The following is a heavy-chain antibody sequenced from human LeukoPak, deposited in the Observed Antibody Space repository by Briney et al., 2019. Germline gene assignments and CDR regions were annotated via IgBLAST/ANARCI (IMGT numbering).Heavy chain of an antibody. D-gene: IGHD3-22*01. CDR3: AKGTMDGGQYYYDSS. J-gene: IGHJ4*02. Sequence: PGGSQRLSCVVSGFTFSTYAMSWVRQAPGKGLEWVSAISSSGGSTYYADSVKGRFTISRENSNNTLYLQMNSLRAEDTAVYYCAKGTMDGGQYYYDSSGGQGTLVTVSS. CDR1: GFTFSTYA. CDR2: ISSSGGST. V-gene: IGHV3-23*01.